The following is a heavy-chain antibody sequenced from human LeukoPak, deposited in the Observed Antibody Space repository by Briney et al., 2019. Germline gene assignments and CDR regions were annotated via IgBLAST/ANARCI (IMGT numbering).Heavy chain of an antibody. CDR3: ARAWGIAAHY. CDR1: GGSFSGYY. V-gene: IGHV4-34*01. J-gene: IGHJ4*02. Sequence: SETLSLTCAVYGGSFSGYYWSWIRQPPGKGLEWIGEINHSGSTNYNPSLKSRVTISVDTSKSQFSLKLSSVTAADTAVYYCARAWGIAAHYWGQGTLVTVSS. CDR2: INHSGST. D-gene: IGHD6-13*01.